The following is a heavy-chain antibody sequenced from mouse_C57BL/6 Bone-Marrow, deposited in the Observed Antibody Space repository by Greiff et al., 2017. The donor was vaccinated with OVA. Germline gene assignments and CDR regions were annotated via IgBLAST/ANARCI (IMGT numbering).Heavy chain of an antibody. Sequence: QVQLKQSGAELVRPGASVKLSCKASGYTFTDYYINWVKQRPGQGLEWIARIYPGSGNTYYNEKFKGKATLTAEKSSSTAYMQLSSLTSEDSAVYFCARHYGNFLFDYWGQGTTLTVSS. CDR3: ARHYGNFLFDY. V-gene: IGHV1-76*01. CDR2: IYPGSGNT. CDR1: GYTFTDYY. D-gene: IGHD2-1*01. J-gene: IGHJ2*01.